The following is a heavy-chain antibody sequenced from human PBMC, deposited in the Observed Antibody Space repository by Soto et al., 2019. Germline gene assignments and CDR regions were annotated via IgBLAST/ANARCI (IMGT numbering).Heavy chain of an antibody. V-gene: IGHV1-18*01. Sequence: GASVKVSCKASGYTFTSYGISWVRQAPGQGLEWMGWISAYNGNTNYAQKLQGRVTMTTDTSTSTAYMELRSLSLDDTAVYYCAKDHSDGSNVRDLGLFDLWGLGSLVTVSS. CDR2: ISAYNGNT. J-gene: IGHJ4*02. CDR1: GYTFTSYG. D-gene: IGHD3-16*01. CDR3: AKDHSDGSNVRDLGLFDL.